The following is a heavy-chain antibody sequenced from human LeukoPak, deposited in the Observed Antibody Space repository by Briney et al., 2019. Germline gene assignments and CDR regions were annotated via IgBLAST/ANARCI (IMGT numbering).Heavy chain of an antibody. D-gene: IGHD1-26*01. CDR3: AANFDF. J-gene: IGHJ4*02. CDR1: GFSFYNYG. CDR2: IYYDGSNK. V-gene: IGHV3-33*08. Sequence: PGGSLRLSCAASGFSFYNYGMHWVRQAPGKGLEWVALIYYDGSNKYYTDSVKGRFTISRDNSKNTLYMQMNSLRAEDTAVYYCAANFDFWGQGTLVTVSS.